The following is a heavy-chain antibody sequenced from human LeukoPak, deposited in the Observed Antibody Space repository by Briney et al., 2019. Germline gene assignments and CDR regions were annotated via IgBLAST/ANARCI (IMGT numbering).Heavy chain of an antibody. CDR1: DYTFTSYG. D-gene: IGHD2-2*01. V-gene: IGHV1-18*01. CDR2: ISAYNGNT. Sequence: ASVKVSCKASDYTFTSYGISWVRQAPGQGLEWMGWISAYNGNTDYAQKFQGRVTMTTDASTSTAYMELRSLRSDDTAVYYCARVGSYCTSISCFDYWGHGTLVTVSS. CDR3: ARVGSYCTSISCFDY. J-gene: IGHJ5*01.